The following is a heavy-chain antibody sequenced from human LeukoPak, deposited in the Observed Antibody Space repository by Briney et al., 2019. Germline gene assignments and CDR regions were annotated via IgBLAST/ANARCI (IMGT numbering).Heavy chain of an antibody. CDR3: ARDSSSWYVSEH. CDR2: INWNGGST. D-gene: IGHD6-13*01. J-gene: IGHJ1*01. V-gene: IGHV3-20*04. CDR1: GFTVSNNY. Sequence: GGSLRLSCAASGFTVSNNYMSWVRQAPGKGLEWVSGINWNGGSTGYADSVKGRFTISRDNAENSLYLQMNSLRAEDTALYYCARDSSSWYVSEHWGQGTLVTVSS.